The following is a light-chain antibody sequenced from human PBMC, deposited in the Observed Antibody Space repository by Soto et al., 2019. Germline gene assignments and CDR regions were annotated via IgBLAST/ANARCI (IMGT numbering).Light chain of an antibody. CDR3: QQYIPRWT. J-gene: IGKJ1*01. Sequence: ILIPHAALARALGRCNRATTNCRSSESISYTTNNKNSLAWFQQPPRQPHKLLLCCASTRASGVPACFSGSASGADFPLTISSLLADDSAVYFCQQYIPRWTFGQGPKVDIK. V-gene: IGKV4-1*01. CDR1: ESISYTTNNKNS. CDR2: CAS.